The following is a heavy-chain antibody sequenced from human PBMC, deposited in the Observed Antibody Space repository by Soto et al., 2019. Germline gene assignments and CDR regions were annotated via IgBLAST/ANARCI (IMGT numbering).Heavy chain of an antibody. CDR2: IYYSGST. CDR1: GGSISSYY. V-gene: IGHV4-59*01. Sequence: PSETLSLTCTVSGGSISSYYWSWIRQPPGKGLEWIGYIYYSGSTNYNPSLKSRVTISVDTSKNQFSLKLSSVTAADTAVYYCARQAGWLHFHDNFASWGPGTLVTVSS. J-gene: IGHJ4*02. D-gene: IGHD5-12*01. CDR3: ARQAGWLHFHDNFAS.